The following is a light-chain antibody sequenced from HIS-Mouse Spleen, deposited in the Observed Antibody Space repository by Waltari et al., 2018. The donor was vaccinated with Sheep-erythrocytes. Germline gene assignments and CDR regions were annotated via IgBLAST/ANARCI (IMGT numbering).Light chain of an antibody. CDR3: CSYAGSYNHV. CDR2: EVS. J-gene: IGLJ1*01. V-gene: IGLV2-8*01. Sequence: QSALTQPPSASGSPGQSVTIPCPGPSSDVGGYNYVSWYQQHPGKAPKLMIYEVSKRPSGVPDRFSGSKSGNTASLTISGLQAEDEADYYCCSYAGSYNHVFATGTKVTVL. CDR1: SSDVGGYNY.